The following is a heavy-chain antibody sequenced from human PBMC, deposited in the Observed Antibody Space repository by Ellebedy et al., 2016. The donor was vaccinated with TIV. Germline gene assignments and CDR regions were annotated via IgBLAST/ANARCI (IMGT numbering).Heavy chain of an antibody. D-gene: IGHD4-11*01. CDR2: IYYSGST. J-gene: IGHJ4*02. CDR3: ARDKSHPYSNYVTYYFDY. CDR1: TFDDYG. Sequence: TFDDYGMSWIRQHPGKGLEWIGYIYYSGSTYYNPSLKSRVIISVDTSKNQFSLKLSSVTAADTAVYYCARDKSHPYSNYVTYYFDYWGQGTLVTVSS. V-gene: IGHV4-31*02.